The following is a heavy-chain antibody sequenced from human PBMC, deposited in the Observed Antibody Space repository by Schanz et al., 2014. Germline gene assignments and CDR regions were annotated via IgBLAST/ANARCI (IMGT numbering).Heavy chain of an antibody. Sequence: QVQLQESGPGLVKPSGTLSLTCAVSGASIESPNWWSWVRQPPGKGLEWIGQIYHTGSTDFNPSLKSRVTISLDKSKNQFSLRLSSVTAADTAVYYCTRDGYSRNCPDYWGQGTLVTVSS. CDR1: GASIESPNW. V-gene: IGHV4-4*02. J-gene: IGHJ4*02. CDR2: IYHTGST. D-gene: IGHD1-26*01. CDR3: TRDGYSRNCPDY.